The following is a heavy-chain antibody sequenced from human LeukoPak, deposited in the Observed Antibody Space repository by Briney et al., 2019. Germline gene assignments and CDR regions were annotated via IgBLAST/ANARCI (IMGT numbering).Heavy chain of an antibody. CDR3: AQYIRQSGTYYFDY. CDR1: GDSISSITYY. D-gene: IGHD3-10*01. J-gene: IGHJ4*02. Sequence: SETLSLTCTVSGDSISSITYYWAWIRRPPGKGLEWIGSICNGRTTYYNPSLKGRVTMSIDTSKNQFSLKLTSVTAADTAVHYCAQYIRQSGTYYFDYWGQGTLVTVSS. CDR2: ICNGRTT. V-gene: IGHV4-39*01.